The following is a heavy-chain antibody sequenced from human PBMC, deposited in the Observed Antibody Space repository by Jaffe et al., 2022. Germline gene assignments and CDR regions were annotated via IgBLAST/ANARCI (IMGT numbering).Heavy chain of an antibody. CDR2: IRYDGSNK. CDR3: AKRQNGGNSVDY. Sequence: QVQLVESGGGVVQPGGSLRLSCAASGFTFSSYGMHWVRQAPGKGLEWVAFIRYDGSNKYYADSVKGRFTISRDNSKNTLYLQMNSLRAEDTAVYYCAKRQNGGNSVDYWGQGTLVTVSS. J-gene: IGHJ4*02. CDR1: GFTFSSYG. V-gene: IGHV3-30*02. D-gene: IGHD2-21*02.